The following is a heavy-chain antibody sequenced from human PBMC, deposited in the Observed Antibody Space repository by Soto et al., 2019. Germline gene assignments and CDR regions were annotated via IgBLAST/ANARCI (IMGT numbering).Heavy chain of an antibody. CDR3: ARATVWSALDI. D-gene: IGHD4-17*01. CDR1: GFTVSSNY. V-gene: IGHV3-53*01. J-gene: IGHJ3*02. Sequence: PGGSLRLSCAASGFTVSSNYMSWVRQAPGKGLEWVSVIYSGGSTYYADSVKGRFTISRDNSKNTLYLQMNSLRAEDTAVYYCARATVWSALDICGQGTMVTVSS. CDR2: IYSGGST.